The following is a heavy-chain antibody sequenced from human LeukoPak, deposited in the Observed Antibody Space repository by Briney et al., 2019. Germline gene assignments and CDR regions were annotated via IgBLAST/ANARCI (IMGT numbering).Heavy chain of an antibody. CDR2: ISSSGSTI. CDR3: ARDGESGVKVPAANWFDP. Sequence: PGGSLRLSCAASGFTFSDYYMSWIRQAPGKGLEWVSHISSSGSTIYYADSGKGRFTISRDNAKNSLYLQMNSLRAEDTAVYYCARDGESGVKVPAANWFDPWGQGTLVTVSS. D-gene: IGHD2-2*01. J-gene: IGHJ5*02. CDR1: GFTFSDYY. V-gene: IGHV3-11*04.